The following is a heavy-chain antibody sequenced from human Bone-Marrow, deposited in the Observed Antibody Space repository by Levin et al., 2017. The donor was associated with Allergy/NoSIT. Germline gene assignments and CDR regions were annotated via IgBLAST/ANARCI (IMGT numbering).Heavy chain of an antibody. J-gene: IGHJ3*02. CDR2: IYWDDDK. CDR1: GFSLTPRPVG. D-gene: IGHD1-1*01. V-gene: IGHV2-5*02. Sequence: SGPTLVKPTQTLTLTCTFSGFSLTPRPVGMGWIRQPPGKALEWLAFIYWDDDKRYSPSLKSRLTITKVTSKNQVVLIMSNMDHEDTATYYCAHRQDMDGNWDVGAFDIWGQGTMVTVSS. CDR3: AHRQDMDGNWDVGAFDI.